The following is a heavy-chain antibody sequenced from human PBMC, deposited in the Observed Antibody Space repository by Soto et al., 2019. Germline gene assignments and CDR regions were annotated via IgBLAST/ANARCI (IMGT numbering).Heavy chain of an antibody. CDR3: ARSGYDSFPLLFTFAP. V-gene: IGHV4-31*03. CDR2: IYYSGST. CDR1: GGSISSGGYY. J-gene: IGHJ5*02. Sequence: QVQLQESGPGLVKPSQTLSLTCTVSGGSISSGGYYWSWIRQHPGKGLEWIGYIYYSGSTYYNPSLKRRVTISVDTSKNQSSLTLSSVTAADTAVYYCARSGYDSFPLLFTFAPWGQGTLVTVSS. D-gene: IGHD5-12*01.